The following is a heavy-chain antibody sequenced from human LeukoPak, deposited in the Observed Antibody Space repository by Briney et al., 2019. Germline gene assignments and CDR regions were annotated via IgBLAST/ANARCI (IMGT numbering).Heavy chain of an antibody. CDR2: ISGSGGNT. D-gene: IGHD5-24*01. Sequence: GGSLRLSCAASGFTFSSYAMSWVRQAPGEGLEWVSAISGSGGNTYYTDSVKGRFTISRDNSKNTLYLQMNSLRAEDTAVYYCAKDGARRDGYNGGYFDYWGQGTLVTVSS. J-gene: IGHJ4*02. CDR1: GFTFSSYA. CDR3: AKDGARRDGYNGGYFDY. V-gene: IGHV3-23*01.